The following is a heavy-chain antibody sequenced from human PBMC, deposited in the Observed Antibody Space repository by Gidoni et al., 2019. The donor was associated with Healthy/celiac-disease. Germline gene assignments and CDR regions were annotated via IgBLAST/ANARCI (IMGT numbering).Heavy chain of an antibody. J-gene: IGHJ1*01. CDR1: GFTFSDYY. V-gene: IGHV3-11*05. D-gene: IGHD4-17*01. CDR2: ISSSSSYT. Sequence: QVQLGESGGGLVKPGGSLRLSCAASGFTFSDYYMSWIRQAPGKGLEWVSYISSSSSYTNYADSVKGRFTISRDNAKNSLYLQMNSLRAEDTAVYYCARTEGAYGELQLWGQGTLVTVSS. CDR3: ARTEGAYGELQL.